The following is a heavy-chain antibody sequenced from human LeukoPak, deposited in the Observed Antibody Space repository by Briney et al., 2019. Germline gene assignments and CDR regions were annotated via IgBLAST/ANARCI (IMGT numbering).Heavy chain of an antibody. D-gene: IGHD3-3*01. J-gene: IGHJ4*02. CDR2: ISGSGAST. Sequence: GGSLRLSCAASGFTFSSYAMSWVRQAPGKGLEWVSAISGSGASTYYADSVKGRFTISRDNSKNTLDLQMNSLRADDTAVYYCAGNYDDFARFDYWGQGSLVTVSS. CDR3: AGNYDDFARFDY. CDR1: GFTFSSYA. V-gene: IGHV3-23*01.